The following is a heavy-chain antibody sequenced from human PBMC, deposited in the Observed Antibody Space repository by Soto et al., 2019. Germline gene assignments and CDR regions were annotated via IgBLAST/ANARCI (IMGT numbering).Heavy chain of an antibody. D-gene: IGHD2-21*02. CDR3: AVTSSAPYYYGMDV. J-gene: IGHJ6*02. V-gene: IGHV1-46*01. Sequence: ACVKVSCKASGGTFSSYAISWVRQAPGQGLEWMGVINPSGGSPSYAQKFQGRVTMTRDTSTSTMHMEVSSLTSEDTAVYYCAVTSSAPYYYGMDVWGQGTTVTVSS. CDR1: GGTFSSYA. CDR2: INPSGGSP.